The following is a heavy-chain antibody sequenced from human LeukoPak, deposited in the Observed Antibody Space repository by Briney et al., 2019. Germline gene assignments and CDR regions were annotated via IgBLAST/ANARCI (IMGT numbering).Heavy chain of an antibody. D-gene: IGHD3-22*01. CDR2: ISAYNGNT. J-gene: IGHJ5*02. CDR3: ARDNYYDSNGYYYLP. CDR1: GGTFTNYA. V-gene: IGHV1-18*01. Sequence: GSSVKVSCKASGGTFTNYAIIWVRQAPGQGLEWMGWISAYNGNTNYAQKLQGRVTMTTDTSTSTAYMELRSLRSDDTAVYYCARDNYYDSNGYYYLPWGQGTQVTVSS.